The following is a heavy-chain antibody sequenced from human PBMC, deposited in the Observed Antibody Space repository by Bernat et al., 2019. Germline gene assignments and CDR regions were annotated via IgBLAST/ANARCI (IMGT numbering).Heavy chain of an antibody. CDR2: IYRDGST. CDR1: GFNVSNSY. V-gene: IGHV3-66*01. J-gene: IGHJ6*02. Sequence: EEQLVESGGGLVQPGGSLRLSCAASGFNVSNSYMTWVRQAPGKGLEWVSAIYRDGSTFYKESVKDRFVISRDNSKNTLHLQINNLRAEDTAMYYCARDRKIVIRGSFRPYGMDVWGQGTTVTVSS. CDR3: ARDRKIVIRGSFRPYGMDV. D-gene: IGHD3-10*01.